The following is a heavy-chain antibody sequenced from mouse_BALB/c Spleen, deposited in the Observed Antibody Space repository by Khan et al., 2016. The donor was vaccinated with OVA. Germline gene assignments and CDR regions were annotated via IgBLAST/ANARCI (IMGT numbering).Heavy chain of an antibody. CDR1: GYSITSGYY. CDR2: ISYDGSN. CDR3: ARDISPCDV. V-gene: IGHV3-6*02. Sequence: EVQLQESGPGLVKPSQSLSLTCSVAGYSITSGYYWNWIRQFPGNKLEWMGYISYDGSNNYNPSLKNRISITRDTSKNQFFLKLNSVTTEDTSTYYCARDISPCDVWGTGTTVTVSS. J-gene: IGHJ1*03.